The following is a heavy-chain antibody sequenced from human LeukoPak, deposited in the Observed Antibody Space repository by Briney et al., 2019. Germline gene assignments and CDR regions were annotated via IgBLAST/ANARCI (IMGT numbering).Heavy chain of an antibody. D-gene: IGHD5-12*01. Sequence: KPSDTLSLTCTLSGGSTSSYYWTWIRQPPGEGLEWLGYIYYSGSTNYNPSLKSRVTMSVDTSKNQFSLKLISVTAADTAVYYCARLKYSGYDHWVFDFWGQGTLVTVSS. CDR1: GGSTSSYY. CDR2: IYYSGST. V-gene: IGHV4-59*07. CDR3: ARLKYSGYDHWVFDF. J-gene: IGHJ4*02.